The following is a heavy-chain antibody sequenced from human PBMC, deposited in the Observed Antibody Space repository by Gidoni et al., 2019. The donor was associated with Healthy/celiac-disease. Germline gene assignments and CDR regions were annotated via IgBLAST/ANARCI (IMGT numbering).Heavy chain of an antibody. D-gene: IGHD5-12*01. CDR3: ARDAGAADGYVVNPTNAFDI. J-gene: IGHJ3*02. V-gene: IGHV3-30*03. Sequence: QVQLVESGGGVVQPGRSLRLSCAAAGFTFSSYGMNWVRQAPGKGLEWVAVISYDGSNKYYADSVKGRFTISRDNSKNTLYLQMNSLRAEDTAVYYCARDAGAADGYVVNPTNAFDIWGQGTMVTVSS. CDR1: GFTFSSYG. CDR2: ISYDGSNK.